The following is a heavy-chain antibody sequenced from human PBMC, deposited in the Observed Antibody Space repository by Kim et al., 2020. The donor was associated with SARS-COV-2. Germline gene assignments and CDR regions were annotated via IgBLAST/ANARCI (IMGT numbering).Heavy chain of an antibody. J-gene: IGHJ5*02. CDR3: ARDLRYCSGGSCYPGGWFDP. CDR1: GGSISSYY. D-gene: IGHD2-15*01. Sequence: SETLSLTCTVSGGSISSYYWSWIRQPPGKGLEWIGYIYYSGSTNYNPSLKSRVTISVDTSKNQFSLKLSSVTAADTAVYYCARDLRYCSGGSCYPGGWFDPWGQGTLVTVSS. V-gene: IGHV4-59*13. CDR2: IYYSGST.